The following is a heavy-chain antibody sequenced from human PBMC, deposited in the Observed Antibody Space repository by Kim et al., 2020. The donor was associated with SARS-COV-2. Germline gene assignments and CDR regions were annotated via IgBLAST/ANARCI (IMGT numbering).Heavy chain of an antibody. CDR1: GFTFSSYG. CDR2: IWHDGSNK. V-gene: IGHV3-33*03. D-gene: IGHD2-15*01. J-gene: IGHJ4*02. CDR3: AKADSGGWTLFDH. Sequence: GGSLRLSCAVSGFTFSSYGMHWVRQAPGKGLEWVAVIWHDGSNKFYADSVKGRFTISRDKSKNTLYLQMNSLRADDTAVYFGAKADSGGWTLFDHWGRGTLVTVSS.